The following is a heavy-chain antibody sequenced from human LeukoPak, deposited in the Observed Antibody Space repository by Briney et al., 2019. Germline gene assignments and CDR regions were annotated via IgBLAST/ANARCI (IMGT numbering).Heavy chain of an antibody. J-gene: IGHJ4*02. D-gene: IGHD3-22*01. CDR3: ARAPTYYYDSSGYYFLDY. V-gene: IGHV1-69*04. CDR2: IIPILGIA. Sequence: SVKVSCKASGGTSSSYAISWVRQAPGQGLEWMGRIIPILGIANYAQKFQGRVTITADKSTSTAYMELSSLRSEDTAVYYCARAPTYYYDSSGYYFLDYWGQGTLVTVSS. CDR1: GGTSSSYA.